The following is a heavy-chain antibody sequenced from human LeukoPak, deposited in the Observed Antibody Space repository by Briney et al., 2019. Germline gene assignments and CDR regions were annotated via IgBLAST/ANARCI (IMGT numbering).Heavy chain of an antibody. V-gene: IGHV3-21*01. CDR3: ARGNSGYDSDY. CDR1: GFTFSSYS. CDR2: ISSSSSYI. J-gene: IGHJ4*02. Sequence: GGSLRLSCAASGFTFSSYSMNWVRRAPGKGLEWVSSISSSSSYIYYADSVKGRFTISRDNAKNSLYLQMNSLRAEDTAVYYCARGNSGYDSDYWGQGTLVTVSS. D-gene: IGHD5-12*01.